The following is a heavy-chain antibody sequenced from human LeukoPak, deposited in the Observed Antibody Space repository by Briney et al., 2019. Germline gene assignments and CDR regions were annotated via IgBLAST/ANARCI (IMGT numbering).Heavy chain of an antibody. J-gene: IGHJ4*02. Sequence: SETLSLTCTVSGDSISSDSYYWSWIRQPAGKGLEWIGRIYASGSTNYNPSLKSRVTISVDTSKTQFSLKLSSVTAADTAVYYCARLTPIPAYSYGYGLDYWGQGTLVTVSS. CDR3: ARLTPIPAYSYGYGLDY. CDR1: GDSISSDSYY. CDR2: IYASGST. D-gene: IGHD5-18*01. V-gene: IGHV4-61*02.